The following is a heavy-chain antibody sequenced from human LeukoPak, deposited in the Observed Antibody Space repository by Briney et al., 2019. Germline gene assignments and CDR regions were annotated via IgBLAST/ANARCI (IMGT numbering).Heavy chain of an antibody. D-gene: IGHD3-3*01. CDR3: ARGPTYYDFWSGFDY. J-gene: IGHJ4*02. V-gene: IGHV4-39*07. CDR1: GGSISSSSYY. Sequence: PSETLSLTCTVSGGSISSSSYYWGWIRQPPGKGLEWIGEINHSGSTNYNPSLKSRVTISVDTSKNQFSLKLSSVTAADTAVYYCARGPTYYDFWSGFDYWGQGTLVTVSS. CDR2: INHSGST.